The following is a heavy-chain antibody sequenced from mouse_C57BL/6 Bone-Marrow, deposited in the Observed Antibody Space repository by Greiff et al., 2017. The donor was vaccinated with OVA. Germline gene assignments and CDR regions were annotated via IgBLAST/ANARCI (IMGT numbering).Heavy chain of an antibody. CDR1: GYAFSSSW. V-gene: IGHV1-82*01. CDR3: ERHEDCYYASYFDY. J-gene: IGHJ2*01. D-gene: IGHD2-3*01. Sequence: QVQLQQSGPELVKPGASVKISCKASGYAFSSSWMNWVKQRPGKGLEWIGRIYPGDGDTNYNGKFKGQATLTADKSSSTAYMQLSSLTSEDSAVYFCERHEDCYYASYFDYWGQGTTLTVSS. CDR2: IYPGDGDT.